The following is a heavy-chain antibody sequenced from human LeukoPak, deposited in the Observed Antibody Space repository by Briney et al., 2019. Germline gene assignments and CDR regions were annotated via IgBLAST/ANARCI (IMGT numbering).Heavy chain of an antibody. CDR3: ARAIVVVIGFDP. V-gene: IGHV4-38-2*02. CDR1: GYSISSGYY. D-gene: IGHD3-22*01. CDR2: ISHAGST. J-gene: IGHJ5*02. Sequence: SETLSLTCTVSGYSISSGYYWGWVRQPPGKGLEWIGSISHAGSTDYSPSLKSRVTISLDTSKNQFSLKLRPVTAADTAVYYCARAIVVVIGFDPWGQGTLVTVSS.